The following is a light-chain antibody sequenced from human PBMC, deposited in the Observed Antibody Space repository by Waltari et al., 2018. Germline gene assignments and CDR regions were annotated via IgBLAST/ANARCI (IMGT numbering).Light chain of an antibody. J-gene: IGLJ1*01. CDR3: SSYTSSSPYV. CDR2: DVS. V-gene: IGLV2-14*03. Sequence: QSALTQPASVSGSPGQSITISCPGISSDVGGYNYVPRYQQYPGKAPKLMIYDVSNPPSGVSNLFSGSKSGNTASLTISGLQAEDEADYYCSSYTSSSPYVFGTGTKVTVL. CDR1: SSDVGGYNY.